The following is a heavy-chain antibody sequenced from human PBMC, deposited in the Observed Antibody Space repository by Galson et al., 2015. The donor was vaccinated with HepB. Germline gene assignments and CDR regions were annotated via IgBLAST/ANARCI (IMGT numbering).Heavy chain of an antibody. Sequence: SLRLSCAASGFTFSSYAMHWVRQAPGKGLEWVAVISYDGSNKYYADSVKGRFTISRDNSKNTLYLQMNSLRAEDTAVYYCARAPIAVAGKVGDPNDYWGQGTLVTVSS. D-gene: IGHD6-19*01. CDR2: ISYDGSNK. V-gene: IGHV3-30-3*01. CDR1: GFTFSSYA. J-gene: IGHJ4*02. CDR3: ARAPIAVAGKVGDPNDY.